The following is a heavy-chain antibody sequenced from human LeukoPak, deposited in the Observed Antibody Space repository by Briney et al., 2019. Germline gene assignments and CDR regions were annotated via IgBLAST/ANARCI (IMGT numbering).Heavy chain of an antibody. J-gene: IGHJ4*02. D-gene: IGHD6-13*01. V-gene: IGHV3-13*04. CDR3: ARGAAGFDY. Sequence: PGRSLRLSCAASGFTFSTYDMHWVSQATGKGLEWDSGMGKTAGDTYYSGSVKGRFTISRENAKNSVYLEMNSLEAGDTAVYYCARGAAGFDYWGQGTLVSVSS. CDR2: MGKTAGDT. CDR1: GFTFSTYD.